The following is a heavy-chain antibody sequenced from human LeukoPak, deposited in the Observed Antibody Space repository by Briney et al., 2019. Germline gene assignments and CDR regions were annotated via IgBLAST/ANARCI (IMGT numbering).Heavy chain of an antibody. CDR3: AKGVGYCSGGSCQQFDY. J-gene: IGHJ4*02. V-gene: IGHV3-21*04. CDR1: GFTFSSYS. Sequence: ETGGSLRLSCAASGFTFSSYSMNWVRQAPGKGLEWVSSISSSSSYIYYADSVKGRITISRDNSKNTLYLQMNSLRAEDTAVYYCAKGVGYCSGGSCQQFDYWGQGTLVTVSS. D-gene: IGHD2-15*01. CDR2: ISSSSSYI.